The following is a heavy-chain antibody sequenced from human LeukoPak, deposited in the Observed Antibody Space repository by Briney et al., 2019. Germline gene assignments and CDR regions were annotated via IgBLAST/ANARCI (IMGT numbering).Heavy chain of an antibody. CDR1: GGTFTSYA. CDR3: ATAQGCSSTSCTLYNWFDP. CDR2: INAGNGNT. V-gene: IGHV1-3*01. Sequence: ASVKVSCKASGGTFTSYAMHWVRQAPGQRLEWMGWINAGNGNTKYSQKFQGRVTMTEDTSTDTAYMELSSLRSEDTAVYYCATAQGCSSTSCTLYNWFDPWGQGTLVTVSS. J-gene: IGHJ5*02. D-gene: IGHD2-2*01.